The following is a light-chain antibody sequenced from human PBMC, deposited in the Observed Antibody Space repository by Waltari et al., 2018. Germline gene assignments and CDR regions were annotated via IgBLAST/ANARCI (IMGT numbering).Light chain of an antibody. J-gene: IGLJ3*02. Sequence: SSVLTQAPSVSVAPGQTATVTCGGDNIGSRSVHWYQQKPGRAPVLVVYLDSDRPSGSPARFSGSKSGNAATLTISRVEAGDEADYYCHVWDANTVMFGGGTKLTVL. CDR3: HVWDANTVM. CDR2: LDS. CDR1: NIGSRS. V-gene: IGLV3-21*02.